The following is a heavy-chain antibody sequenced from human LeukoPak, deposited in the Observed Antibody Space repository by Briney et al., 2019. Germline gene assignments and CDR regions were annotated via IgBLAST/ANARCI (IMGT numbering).Heavy chain of an antibody. CDR3: ARDGDMATHECWYFDP. V-gene: IGHV1-18*01. Sequence: ASVKVSCKASGYTFTSYGFSWVRQAPGQGLEWMGWISAYNGNTNYAQKLQDRVTMTTDTFTSTAYMELRRLRSDDTAVYYCARDGDMATHECWYFDPWGRGTLVTVSS. D-gene: IGHD5-24*01. J-gene: IGHJ2*01. CDR1: GYTFTSYG. CDR2: ISAYNGNT.